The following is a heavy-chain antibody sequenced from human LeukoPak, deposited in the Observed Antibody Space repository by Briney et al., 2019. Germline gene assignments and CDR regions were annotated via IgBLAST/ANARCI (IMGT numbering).Heavy chain of an antibody. CDR1: GFTFSSYW. J-gene: IGHJ4*02. D-gene: IGHD6-19*01. V-gene: IGHV3-7*01. Sequence: GGSLRLSCAASGFTFSSYWMSWVRQAPGKGLEWVANIKQDGSEKYYVDSVKGRFTISRDNAKNSLYLQMNSLRAEDTAVYYCARFRIAVAGRDKYYFDYWGQGTLVTVSS. CDR3: ARFRIAVAGRDKYYFDY. CDR2: IKQDGSEK.